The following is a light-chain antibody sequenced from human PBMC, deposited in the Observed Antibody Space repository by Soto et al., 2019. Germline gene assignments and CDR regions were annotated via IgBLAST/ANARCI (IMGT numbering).Light chain of an antibody. CDR3: AAWGDNLVV. CDR1: SSHIGSAY. CDR2: RNN. Sequence: QSVLTQPPSASGTPGQTVTISCSGSSSHIGSAYIYWYQYLPGTAPKLLIYRNNQRPSGVPDRFSASKSGTSASLAISGLRSEDEADYYCAAWGDNLVVFGGGTKVTVL. V-gene: IGLV1-47*01. J-gene: IGLJ2*01.